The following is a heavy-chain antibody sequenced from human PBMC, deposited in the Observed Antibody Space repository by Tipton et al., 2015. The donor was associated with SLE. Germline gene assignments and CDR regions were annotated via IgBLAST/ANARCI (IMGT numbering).Heavy chain of an antibody. V-gene: IGHV4-34*01. J-gene: IGHJ4*02. CDR1: GGSFSGYY. CDR2: INHSGST. CDR3: ARGGGWELWYFDY. Sequence: TLSLTCAVYGGSFSGYYWSWIRQPPGKGLEWIGEINHSGSTNYNPSLKSRVTISVDTSKNQFSLKLSSVTAADTAVYYCARGGGWELWYFDYWGQGTLFTVSS. D-gene: IGHD1-26*01.